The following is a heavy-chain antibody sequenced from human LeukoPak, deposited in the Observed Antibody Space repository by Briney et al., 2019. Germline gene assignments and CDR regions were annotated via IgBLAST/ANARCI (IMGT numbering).Heavy chain of an antibody. J-gene: IGHJ4*02. D-gene: IGHD2-21*02. CDR1: GITFSSYA. CDR3: AKGGVTAISTRIYYFDY. CDR2: ISGSGGST. Sequence: PGGSLRLSCAASGITFSSYAMSWVRQAPGKGLEWVSAISGSGGSTYYADSVEGRFTISRDNSKNTLYLQMNSLRAEDTAVYYCAKGGVTAISTRIYYFDYWGQGTLVTVPS. V-gene: IGHV3-23*01.